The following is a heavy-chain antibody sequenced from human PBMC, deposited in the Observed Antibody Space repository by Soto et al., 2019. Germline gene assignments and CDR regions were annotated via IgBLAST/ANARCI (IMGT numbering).Heavy chain of an antibody. CDR2: ISHDGSHK. Sequence: QVQLVESGGGVVQPGRSLRLSCAASGFTINSFTMHWVRQAPGKGLEWVAVISHDGSHKYTADSVKGRFTISRDDPKNTLYRQMNSLRVEDTAIYYCATWEERYFQDWGQGTLVTVSS. D-gene: IGHD1-26*01. J-gene: IGHJ1*01. CDR3: ATWEERYFQD. CDR1: GFTINSFT. V-gene: IGHV3-30*04.